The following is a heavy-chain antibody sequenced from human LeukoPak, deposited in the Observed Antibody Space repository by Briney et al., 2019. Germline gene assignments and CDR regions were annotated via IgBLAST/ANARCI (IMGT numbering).Heavy chain of an antibody. Sequence: GGSLRLSCAASGFTFSSYWMSWVRQAPGKGLEWVANIKQDRSEKNYVDSVKGRFIISRDNARNSLYLEMNSLRVEDTAVYYCAQGNPMGSKWGQGTLVTVTS. D-gene: IGHD1-26*01. CDR2: IKQDRSEK. V-gene: IGHV3-7*01. CDR1: GFTFSSYW. CDR3: AQGNPMGSK. J-gene: IGHJ4*02.